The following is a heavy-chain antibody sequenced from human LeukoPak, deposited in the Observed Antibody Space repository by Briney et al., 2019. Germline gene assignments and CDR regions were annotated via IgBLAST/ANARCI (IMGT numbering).Heavy chain of an antibody. CDR3: ARGLIVGATILYYYGMDV. CDR1: GGSFSGYY. Sequence: PSETLSLTCAVYGGSFSGYYWSWIRQPPGKGLEWIGKINHSGSTNYNPSLKSRVTISVDTSKNQFSLKLSSVTAADTAVYYCARGLIVGATILYYYGMDVWGQGTTVTVSS. J-gene: IGHJ6*02. D-gene: IGHD1-26*01. CDR2: INHSGST. V-gene: IGHV4-34*01.